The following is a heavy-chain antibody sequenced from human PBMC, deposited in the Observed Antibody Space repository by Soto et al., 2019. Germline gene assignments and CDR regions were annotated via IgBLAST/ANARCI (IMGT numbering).Heavy chain of an antibody. D-gene: IGHD3-22*01. Sequence: QVQLVQSGAEVKKPGASVKVSCKASGYTFTSYGISWVRQAPGRGLEWMGWISAYNGNTNYAQKLQGRVTMTTDTATSTAYRELRSLRSDDTAVYYCARDSVRGTMIVVVTHFDYWGQGTLVTVSS. CDR2: ISAYNGNT. CDR1: GYTFTSYG. V-gene: IGHV1-18*01. CDR3: ARDSVRGTMIVVVTHFDY. J-gene: IGHJ4*02.